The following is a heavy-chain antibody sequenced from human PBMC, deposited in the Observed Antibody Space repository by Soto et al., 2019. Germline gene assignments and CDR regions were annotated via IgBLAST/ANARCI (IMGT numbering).Heavy chain of an antibody. D-gene: IGHD4-17*01. V-gene: IGHV4-59*01. Sequence: SETLSLTCTVSGGSISSYYWSWIRQPPGKGLEWIGYIYYSGSTNYNPSLKSRVTISVDTSKNQFSLKLSSVTAADTAVYYCARDLRYGDYPYYFDYWGQGTLVTVSS. CDR3: ARDLRYGDYPYYFDY. CDR1: GGSISSYY. J-gene: IGHJ4*02. CDR2: IYYSGST.